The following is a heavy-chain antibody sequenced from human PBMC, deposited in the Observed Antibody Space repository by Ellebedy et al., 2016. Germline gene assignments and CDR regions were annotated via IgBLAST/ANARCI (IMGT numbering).Heavy chain of an antibody. J-gene: IGHJ3*01. Sequence: GESLKISCSASGFTFSSYAIHWIRQAPGKGLEYVSAISFIGSSTYYADSVKGRFTISRDNSESKAYLQMSSLRPEDTAVYYCVKTFGGSYYDDDAFDVWGQGTMVTVSS. CDR2: ISFIGSST. CDR1: GFTFSSYA. CDR3: VKTFGGSYYDDDAFDV. D-gene: IGHD1-26*01. V-gene: IGHV3-64D*06.